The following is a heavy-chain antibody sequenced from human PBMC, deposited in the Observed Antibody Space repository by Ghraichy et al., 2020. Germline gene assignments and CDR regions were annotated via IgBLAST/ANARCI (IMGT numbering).Heavy chain of an antibody. CDR3: AKVLGRGGDY. CDR1: GFTFSSYA. Sequence: LSLTCAASGFTFSSYAMSWVRQAPGKGLEWVSAISGSGGSTYYADSVKGRFTISRDNSKNTLYLQMNSLRAEDTAVYYCAKVLGRGGDYWGQGTLVTVSS. D-gene: IGHD7-27*01. CDR2: ISGSGGST. V-gene: IGHV3-23*01. J-gene: IGHJ4*02.